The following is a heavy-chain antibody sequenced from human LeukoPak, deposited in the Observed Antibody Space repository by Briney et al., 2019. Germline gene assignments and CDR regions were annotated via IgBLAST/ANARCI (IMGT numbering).Heavy chain of an antibody. V-gene: IGHV4-39*07. CDR3: ARGGGLRYFDWLLDY. CDR2: IYYSGST. CDR1: GGSISSSSYY. D-gene: IGHD3-9*01. J-gene: IGHJ4*02. Sequence: PSETLSFTCTVSGGSISSSSYYWGWIRQPPGKGLERIGSIYYSGSTYYTPSLKSRVTISVDTSKNQFSLKLSSVTAADTAVYYCARGGGLRYFDWLLDYWGQGTLVTVSS.